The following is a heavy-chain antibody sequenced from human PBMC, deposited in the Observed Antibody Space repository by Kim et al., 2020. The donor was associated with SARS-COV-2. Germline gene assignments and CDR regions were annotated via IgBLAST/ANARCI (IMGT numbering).Heavy chain of an antibody. Sequence: SVKVSCKASGGTFSSYAISWVRQAPGQGLEWMGGIIPIFGTANYAQKFQGRVTITADESTSTAYMELSSLRSEDTAVYYCARDQIGPRLNCSGGSCPMAAFDIWGQGTMVTVSS. D-gene: IGHD2-15*01. CDR2: IIPIFGTA. V-gene: IGHV1-69*13. J-gene: IGHJ3*02. CDR1: GGTFSSYA. CDR3: ARDQIGPRLNCSGGSCPMAAFDI.